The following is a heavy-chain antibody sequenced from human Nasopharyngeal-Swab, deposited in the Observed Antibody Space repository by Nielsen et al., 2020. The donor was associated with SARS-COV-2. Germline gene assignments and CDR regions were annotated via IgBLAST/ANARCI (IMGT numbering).Heavy chain of an antibody. D-gene: IGHD3-22*01. CDR2: MNPNSGNT. Sequence: ASVKVSCKASGGTFSSYAISWVRQAPGQGLEWMGWMNPNSGNTGYAQKFQGRVTMTRNTSISTAYMELSSLRSEDTAVYYCARGHYYDSSGSFAFDIWGQGTMVTVSS. V-gene: IGHV1-8*02. CDR3: ARGHYYDSSGSFAFDI. J-gene: IGHJ3*02. CDR1: GGTFSSYA.